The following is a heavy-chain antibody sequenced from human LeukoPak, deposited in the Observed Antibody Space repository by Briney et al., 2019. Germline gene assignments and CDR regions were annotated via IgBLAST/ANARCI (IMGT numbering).Heavy chain of an antibody. CDR1: GGSISSYY. J-gene: IGHJ3*02. CDR2: IYYSGST. CDR3: ARESGSYYWGSGSAFDI. V-gene: IGHV4-59*12. Sequence: PSETLSLTCTVSGGSISSYYWSWIRQPPGKGLEWIGYIYYSGSTNYNPSLKSRVTISVDTSKNQFSLKLSSVTAADTAVYYCARESGSYYWGSGSAFDIWGQGTMVTVSS. D-gene: IGHD1-26*01.